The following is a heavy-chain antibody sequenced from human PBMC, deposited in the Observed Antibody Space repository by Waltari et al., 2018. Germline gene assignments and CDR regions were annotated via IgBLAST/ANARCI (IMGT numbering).Heavy chain of an antibody. CDR1: GGSISSRSHP. Sequence: QLQLQESGPGLVKPPETMSLTCTVSGGSISSRSHPWGGFRQTPGKGLEGIGNADSSGRTSYNPSLNSRVTVSVDTSKNHFSLKLTSVTAADTAVYYCASYLSWGQGILVTVSS. V-gene: IGHV4-39*02. J-gene: IGHJ4*02. CDR2: ADSSGRT. CDR3: ASYLS.